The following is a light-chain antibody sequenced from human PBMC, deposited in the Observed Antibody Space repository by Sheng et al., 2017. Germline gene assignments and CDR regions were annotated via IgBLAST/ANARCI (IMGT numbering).Light chain of an antibody. V-gene: IGKV1-16*01. J-gene: IGKJ1*01. CDR2: GAS. CDR3: QQYYSSPWT. Sequence: DIQMTQSPPSLSASVGDRVTITCRASQDISHYLAWFQLKPGKAPKSLIYGASSLESGVPSRFSGSGSGTDYTVTISSLQPEDFATYYCQQYYSSPWTFGHGTKVEIK. CDR1: QDISHY.